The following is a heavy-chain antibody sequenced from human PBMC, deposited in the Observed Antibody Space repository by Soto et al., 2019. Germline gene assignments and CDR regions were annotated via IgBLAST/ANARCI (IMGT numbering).Heavy chain of an antibody. D-gene: IGHD6-19*01. J-gene: IGHJ4*02. CDR2: ISGSGGST. Sequence: GGSLRLSCAASGFTFSRYAMSWVRQAPGKGLEWVSAISGSGGSTYYADSVKGRFTISRDNSKNTLYLQMNSLRAEDTAVYYCAKDRSSGWYWYYFDYWGQGTLVTVSS. V-gene: IGHV3-23*01. CDR1: GFTFSRYA. CDR3: AKDRSSGWYWYYFDY.